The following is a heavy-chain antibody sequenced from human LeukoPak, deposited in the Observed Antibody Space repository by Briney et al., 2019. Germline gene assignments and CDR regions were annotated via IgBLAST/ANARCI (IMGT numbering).Heavy chain of an antibody. J-gene: IGHJ4*02. Sequence: SETLSLTCTVSGASFSSSTYYWGWIRQPPGKGLEWIGSIYYSGSTYYNPSLKSRVTMSVDTSKNQFSLKLSSVTAADTAVYYCARHAGGIAAAGTRSFDYWGQGTLVTVSS. CDR2: IYYSGST. CDR3: ARHAGGIAAAGTRSFDY. V-gene: IGHV4-39*01. CDR1: GASFSSSTYY. D-gene: IGHD6-13*01.